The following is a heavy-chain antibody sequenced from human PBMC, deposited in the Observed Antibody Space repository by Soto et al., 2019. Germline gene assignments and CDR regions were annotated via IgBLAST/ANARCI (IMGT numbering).Heavy chain of an antibody. V-gene: IGHV3-33*08. CDR2: IWYDGSNK. D-gene: IGHD3-10*01. CDR3: ARDPTDGSGSYYKSPYYYYYGMDV. J-gene: IGHJ6*02. CDR1: GFTFSSYG. Sequence: GGPLRLSCAASGFTFSSYGMHWVLQAQGKGLEWVAVIWYDGSNKYYADSVKDRFTISRDNSKNTLYLQMNSLRAEDTAVYYCARDPTDGSGSYYKSPYYYYYGMDVWGQGTTVTVSS.